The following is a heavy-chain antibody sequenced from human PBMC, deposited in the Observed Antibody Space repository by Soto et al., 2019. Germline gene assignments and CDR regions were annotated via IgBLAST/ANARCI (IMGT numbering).Heavy chain of an antibody. D-gene: IGHD5-18*01. CDR3: AREKGSYGYYYLDS. CDR2: IYNGGGP. CDR1: GDSLRSYY. Sequence: PSETLSLTCSVSGDSLRSYYWSWIRQSPGKGLEWLGYIYNGGGPKYNPSLQSRVTVSVDKSKNQFLMRLTSVTAADSAVYYCAREKGSYGYYYLDSWCQGNLVTVS. J-gene: IGHJ4*02. V-gene: IGHV4-59*01.